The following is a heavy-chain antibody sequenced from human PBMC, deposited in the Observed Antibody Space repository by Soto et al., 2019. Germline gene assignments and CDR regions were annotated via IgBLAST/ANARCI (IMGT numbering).Heavy chain of an antibody. D-gene: IGHD1-1*01. V-gene: IGHV4-4*07. J-gene: IGHJ4*02. CDR1: GSSFSNFY. CDR3: ARGGIQLSYAFDY. Sequence: SETLSLTCSVSGSSFSNFYWSWIRQPAWKGLEWIGRIYTSGATSYNPSLKSRVTMSVDTSQTQMSLSVRSVTAADTAVYFCARGGIQLSYAFDYWGPGILVTSPQ. CDR2: IYTSGAT.